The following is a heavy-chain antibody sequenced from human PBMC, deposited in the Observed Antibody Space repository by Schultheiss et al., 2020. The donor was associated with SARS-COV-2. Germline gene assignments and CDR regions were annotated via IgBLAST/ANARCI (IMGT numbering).Heavy chain of an antibody. J-gene: IGHJ4*02. V-gene: IGHV3-21*01. D-gene: IGHD4-17*01. CDR3: ARADLTTGFNDY. CDR1: GFTFSSYS. Sequence: GESLKISCAASGFTFSSYSMNWVRQAPGKGLEWVSSISSSSHYKYYSDSLKGRFTISRDNSKNTLYLQMNSLRAEDTAVYYCARADLTTGFNDYWGQGTLVTVSS. CDR2: ISSSSHYK.